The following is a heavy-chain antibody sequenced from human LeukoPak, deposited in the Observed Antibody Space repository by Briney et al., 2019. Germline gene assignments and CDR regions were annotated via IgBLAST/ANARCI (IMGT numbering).Heavy chain of an antibody. D-gene: IGHD3-9*01. CDR3: AKDRDILTGYLDY. CDR1: GFTFSRYG. CDR2: ISYDGSNK. J-gene: IGHJ4*02. Sequence: GGSLRLSCAASGFTFSRYGMHWVRQAPGKGLEWVAVISYDGSNKYYVDSVKGRFTISKDNSKNTLYLQMNSLRAEDTAVYYCAKDRDILTGYLDYWGQGTLDTVSS. V-gene: IGHV3-30*18.